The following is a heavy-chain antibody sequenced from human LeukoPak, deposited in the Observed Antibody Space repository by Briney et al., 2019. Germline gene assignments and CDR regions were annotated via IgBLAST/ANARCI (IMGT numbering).Heavy chain of an antibody. CDR3: ARVSIGWYSFDY. Sequence: GGSLRHSCAASGFTFSTYWMHWVRQAPGKGLVWVSRINPDGTTTSYADSVKGRFTISRDNAKDTVYLQMNSLRAEDTAVYYCARVSIGWYSFDYWGQGTLVTVSS. J-gene: IGHJ4*02. D-gene: IGHD6-19*01. CDR2: INPDGTTT. CDR1: GFTFSTYW. V-gene: IGHV3-74*01.